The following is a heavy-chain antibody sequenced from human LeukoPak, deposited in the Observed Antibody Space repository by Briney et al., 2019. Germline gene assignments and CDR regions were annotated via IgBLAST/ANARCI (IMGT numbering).Heavy chain of an antibody. V-gene: IGHV5-51*01. CDR1: FTSCW. D-gene: IGHD4-11*01. J-gene: IGHJ4*02. Sequence: FTSCWIGWGRRMPGKGGGGRRIIFPAHSGNRYSPSFQGQVTISADKSINTAYLQWSSLRASDTAMYYCARRTVEAPFDSWGQGTLVTVSS. CDR3: ARRTVEAPFDS. CDR2: IFPAHSGN.